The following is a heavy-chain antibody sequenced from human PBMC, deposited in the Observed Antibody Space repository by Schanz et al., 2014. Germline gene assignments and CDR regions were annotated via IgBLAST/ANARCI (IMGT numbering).Heavy chain of an antibody. CDR3: ANAEYDILADADSSLVP. Sequence: QVQLVQTGAEVKKPGASVRVSCKASGYTFTTYAMSWVRQAPGQGLEWVGWISVYTGNTKYGQKVQGRVTMTADTPTNAACVELKSVTSDDAAVYYCANAEYDILADADSSLVPWGHGALLT. D-gene: IGHD3-9*01. V-gene: IGHV1-18*01. CDR1: GYTFTTYA. CDR2: ISVYTGNT. J-gene: IGHJ5*02.